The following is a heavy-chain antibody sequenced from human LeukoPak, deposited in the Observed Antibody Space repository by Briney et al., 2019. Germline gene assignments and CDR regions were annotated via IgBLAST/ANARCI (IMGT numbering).Heavy chain of an antibody. V-gene: IGHV4-59*01. D-gene: IGHD5-18*01. Sequence: SETLSLTCTVSGGSISSYYWSWIRQPPGKGLEWIGYIYYSGSTNYNPSLKSRVTISVDTSKNQISLKLSSVTAADTAVYYCARDSGYSYGYGLYYYYMDVWGKGTTVTVSS. CDR2: IYYSGST. CDR3: ARDSGYSYGYGLYYYYMDV. CDR1: GGSISSYY. J-gene: IGHJ6*03.